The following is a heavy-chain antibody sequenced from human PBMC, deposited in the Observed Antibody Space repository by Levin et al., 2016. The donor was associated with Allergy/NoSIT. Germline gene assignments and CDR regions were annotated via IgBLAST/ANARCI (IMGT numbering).Heavy chain of an antibody. Sequence: WIRQPPGKGLEWVSAISGSGGSTYYADSVKGRFTISRDNSKNTLYLQMNSLRAEDTAVYYCAKDGPHQRITMMSFDLWGRGTLVTVSS. CDR2: ISGSGGST. D-gene: IGHD3-22*01. CDR3: AKDGPHQRITMMSFDL. J-gene: IGHJ2*01. V-gene: IGHV3-23*01.